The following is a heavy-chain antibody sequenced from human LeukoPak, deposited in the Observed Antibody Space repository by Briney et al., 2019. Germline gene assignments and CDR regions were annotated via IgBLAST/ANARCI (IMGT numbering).Heavy chain of an antibody. Sequence: PGGSLRLSCAASGFTFSNYAMSWVRQAPGKGLEWVSGINWNGGSTGYADSVKGRFTISRDNAKNSLYLQMNSLRAEDMALYYCTSPYYYDSSGYYYWGQGTLVTVSS. CDR3: TSPYYYDSSGYYY. J-gene: IGHJ4*02. D-gene: IGHD3-22*01. V-gene: IGHV3-20*04. CDR1: GFTFSNYA. CDR2: INWNGGST.